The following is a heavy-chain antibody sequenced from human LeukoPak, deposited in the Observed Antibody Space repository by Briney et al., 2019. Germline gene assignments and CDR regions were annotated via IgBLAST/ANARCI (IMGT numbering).Heavy chain of an antibody. CDR1: GFTFSSYA. CDR3: AKGSVSYWYFDL. J-gene: IGHJ2*01. Sequence: GGSLRLSCAASGFTFSSYAMSWVRQAPGKGLEWVSAISGSGGSTYYADSVKDRFTISRDNSKNTLYLQMNSLRAEDTAVYYCAKGSVSYWYFDLWGRGTLVTVSS. V-gene: IGHV3-23*01. D-gene: IGHD2-8*01. CDR2: ISGSGGST.